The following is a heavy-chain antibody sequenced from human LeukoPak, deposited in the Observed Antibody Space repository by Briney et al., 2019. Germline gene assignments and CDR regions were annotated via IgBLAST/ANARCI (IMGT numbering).Heavy chain of an antibody. V-gene: IGHV3-23*01. Sequence: GGSLRLSCAASGFTFSSYGMNWVRQAPGKGLEWVSVISDSGGSTHYADYVKGRFTISRDNFKNTLHLQMNSLRAEDTAVYYCAKALVVVTSQDAFDVWGQGTMVTVSS. J-gene: IGHJ3*01. CDR1: GFTFSSYG. CDR3: AKALVVVTSQDAFDV. D-gene: IGHD2-21*02. CDR2: ISDSGGST.